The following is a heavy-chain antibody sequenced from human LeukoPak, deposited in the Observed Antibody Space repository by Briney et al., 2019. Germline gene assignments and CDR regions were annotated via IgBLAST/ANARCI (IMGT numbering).Heavy chain of an antibody. CDR2: IIPFLGIA. CDR3: ARSVIAVAGPDY. D-gene: IGHD6-19*01. CDR1: GGTLHRYT. J-gene: IGHJ4*02. V-gene: IGHV1-69*02. Sequence: ASVKVSRQASGGTLHRYTISRVGPAPGQGLEWMGRIIPFLGIANYAQKFQGRVTITADKSTSTAYMELSSLRSEDTAVYYCARSVIAVAGPDYWGQGTLVTVSS.